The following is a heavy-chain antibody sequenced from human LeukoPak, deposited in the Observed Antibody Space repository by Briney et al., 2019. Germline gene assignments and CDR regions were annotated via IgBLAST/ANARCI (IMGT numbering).Heavy chain of an antibody. CDR3: ARGHLLWFGESPGVDFDY. V-gene: IGHV1-69*13. D-gene: IGHD3-10*01. CDR2: IIPIFGTA. CDR1: GGTFSSYA. J-gene: IGHJ4*02. Sequence: ASVKVSCKAPGGTFSSYAISWVRQAPGQGLEWMGGIIPIFGTANYAQKFQGRVTITADESTSTAYMELSSLRSEDTAVYYCARGHLLWFGESPGVDFDYWGQGTLVTVSS.